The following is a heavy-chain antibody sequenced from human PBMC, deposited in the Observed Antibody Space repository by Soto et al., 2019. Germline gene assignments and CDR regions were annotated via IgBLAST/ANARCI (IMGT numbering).Heavy chain of an antibody. J-gene: IGHJ4*02. Sequence: QVHLVQAGAEVKKPVASVKVSCRPFGYTFTAYYIHWVRQAPGQGPEWMGWVDPNSADSRTVQSFHGGVTMTRDTSTSTVYMELSWLRSDDTAVYYCARDNYGPLEYWGQGTLVTVSS. CDR2: VDPNSADS. D-gene: IGHD3-10*01. CDR1: GYTFTAYY. CDR3: ARDNYGPLEY. V-gene: IGHV1-2*02.